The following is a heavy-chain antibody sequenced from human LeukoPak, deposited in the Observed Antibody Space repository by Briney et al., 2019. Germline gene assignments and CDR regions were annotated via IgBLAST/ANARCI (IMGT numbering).Heavy chain of an antibody. CDR2: IRYDGSNK. CDR3: ARDKGLTGYTRPVDY. V-gene: IGHV3-30*02. Sequence: GGSLRLSCAASGFTFSSYGMHWVRQAPGKGLEWVAFIRYDGSNKYYADSVKGRFTISKDNSKNILYLQMNSLRAEDTAVYYCARDKGLTGYTRPVDYWGQGTLVTVSS. CDR1: GFTFSSYG. D-gene: IGHD3-9*01. J-gene: IGHJ4*02.